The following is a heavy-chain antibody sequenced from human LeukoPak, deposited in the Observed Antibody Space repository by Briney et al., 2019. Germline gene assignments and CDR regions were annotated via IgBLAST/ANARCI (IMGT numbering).Heavy chain of an antibody. CDR2: INHSGST. Sequence: SETLSLTCAVYGGSFSGYYWSWIRQPPGKGLEWIGEINHSGSTNYNPSLKSRVTISVDTSKNQFSLKLSSVTAADTAVYYCARGVDTATRAFDIWGQGTMVTVSS. D-gene: IGHD5-18*01. J-gene: IGHJ3*02. CDR3: ARGVDTATRAFDI. V-gene: IGHV4-34*01. CDR1: GGSFSGYY.